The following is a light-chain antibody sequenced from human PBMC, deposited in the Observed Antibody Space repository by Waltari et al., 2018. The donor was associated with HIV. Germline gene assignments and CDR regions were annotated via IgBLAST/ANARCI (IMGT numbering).Light chain of an antibody. V-gene: IGLV2-8*01. Sequence: QSALTQPPSASGSPGQSVTISCTGTSSDIGGYNYVSWYQQHPGKAPKLIIYEVTKRPSGLPNRVSGPKSGNTASLTVSGLQAEDEADYYCVSYAGSNTVIFGGGTKLTVL. CDR1: SSDIGGYNY. J-gene: IGLJ2*01. CDR3: VSYAGSNTVI. CDR2: EVT.